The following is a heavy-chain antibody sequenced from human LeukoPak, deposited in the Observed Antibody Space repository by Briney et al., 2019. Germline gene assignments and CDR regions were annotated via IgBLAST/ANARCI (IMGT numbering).Heavy chain of an antibody. CDR1: VSTLNTYW. D-gene: IGHD1-26*01. CDR3: ARDSGSYWSD. CDR2: LKQDGSDR. J-gene: IGHJ4*02. V-gene: IGHV3-7*01. Sequence: GGSLRLSCAASVSTLNTYWMTWFRQTAGKGLEWVASLKQDGSDRYYVDSVKGRFTISRDNTENSLYLQMNSLRAEDTAVYYCARDSGSYWSDWGQGTLVTVSS.